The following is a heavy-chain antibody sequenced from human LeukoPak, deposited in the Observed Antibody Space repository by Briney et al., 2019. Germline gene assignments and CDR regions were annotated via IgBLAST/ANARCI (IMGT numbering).Heavy chain of an antibody. CDR2: INPNSGGT. CDR3: AITMVRGVIIYFDY. J-gene: IGHJ4*02. Sequence: ASVKVSCKASGYTFTSYGISWARQAPGQGLEWMGWINPNSGGTNYAQKFQGRVTMTRDTSISTAYMELSRLRSDDTAVYYCAITMVRGVIIYFDYWGQGTLVTVSS. V-gene: IGHV1-2*02. D-gene: IGHD3-10*01. CDR1: GYTFTSYG.